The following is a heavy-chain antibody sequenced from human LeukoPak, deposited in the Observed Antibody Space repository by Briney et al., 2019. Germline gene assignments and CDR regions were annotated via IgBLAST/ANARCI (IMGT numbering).Heavy chain of an antibody. Sequence: PSETLSLTCTVSGGSISSHYWSWIRQPPGKGLEWIGYIYYSGSTNYNPFLKSRVTISVDTSKNQFSLKLSSVTAADTAVYYCARGVGSSWYEPHPHYYYYMDVWGKGTTVTVSS. CDR1: GGSISSHY. CDR2: IYYSGST. V-gene: IGHV4-59*11. CDR3: ARGVGSSWYEPHPHYYYYMDV. J-gene: IGHJ6*03. D-gene: IGHD6-13*01.